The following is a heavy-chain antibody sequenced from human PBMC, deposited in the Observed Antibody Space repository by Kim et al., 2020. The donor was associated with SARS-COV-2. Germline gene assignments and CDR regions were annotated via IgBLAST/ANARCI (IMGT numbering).Heavy chain of an antibody. CDR3: ARCRGGRGWYFDY. V-gene: IGHV3-30-3*01. Sequence: GGSLRLSCAASGFTFSSYAMHWVRQAPGKGLEWVAVISYDGSNKYYADSVKGRFTISRDNSKNTLYLQMNSLRAEDTAVYYCARCRGGRGWYFDYWGQGTLVTVSS. CDR2: ISYDGSNK. CDR1: GFTFSSYA. J-gene: IGHJ4*02. D-gene: IGHD2-15*01.